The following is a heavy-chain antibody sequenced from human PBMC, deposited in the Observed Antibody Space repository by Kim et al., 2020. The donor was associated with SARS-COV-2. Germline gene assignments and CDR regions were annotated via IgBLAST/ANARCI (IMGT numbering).Heavy chain of an antibody. V-gene: IGHV3-30*18. J-gene: IGHJ6*03. CDR2: ISYDGSNK. Sequence: GGSLRLSCAASGFTFSSYGMHWVRQAPGKGLEWVAVISYDGSNKYYADSVKGRFTISRDNSKNTLYLQMNSLRAEDTAVYYCAKGALYYDSSGYYQYYY. CDR1: GFTFSSYG. CDR3: AKGALYYDSSGYYQYYY. D-gene: IGHD3-22*01.